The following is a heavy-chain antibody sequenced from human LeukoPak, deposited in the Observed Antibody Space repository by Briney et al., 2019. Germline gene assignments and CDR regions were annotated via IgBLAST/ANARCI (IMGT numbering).Heavy chain of an antibody. CDR2: ISGSGGST. CDR3: TKDGVPLLGMGFDL. J-gene: IGHJ2*01. Sequence: GGSLRLSCAASGFTFSSYAMSWVRQAPGKGLEWVSAISGSGGSTYYADSVKGRFTISRDNSKNTLYLQMNSLRAEDTAVYYCTKDGVPLLGMGFDLWGRGTLVTVSS. D-gene: IGHD7-27*01. CDR1: GFTFSSYA. V-gene: IGHV3-23*01.